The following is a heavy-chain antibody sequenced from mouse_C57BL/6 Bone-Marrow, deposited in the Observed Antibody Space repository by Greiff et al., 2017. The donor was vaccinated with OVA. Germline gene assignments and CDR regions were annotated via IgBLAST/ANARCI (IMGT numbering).Heavy chain of an antibody. CDR3: ARNYGSSYSYFDY. V-gene: IGHV1-78*01. D-gene: IGHD1-1*01. CDR1: GYTFTDYT. J-gene: IGHJ2*01. Sequence: VHLVESDAELVKPGASVKISCKVSGYTFTDYTIHWMKQRPEQGLEWIGYIYPRDGSTKYNEKFKGKTTLTADKSSSTAYMQLNSLTSEDSAVYFCARNYGSSYSYFDYWGQGTTLTVSS. CDR2: IYPRDGST.